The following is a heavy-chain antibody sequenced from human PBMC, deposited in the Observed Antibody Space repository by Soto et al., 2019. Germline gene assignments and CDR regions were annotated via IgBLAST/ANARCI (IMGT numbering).Heavy chain of an antibody. CDR3: ARRKNDYIWGSFPLDS. V-gene: IGHV4-59*08. D-gene: IGHD3-16*01. CDR1: GGSMSNYY. J-gene: IGHJ4*02. CDR2: IYYSGST. Sequence: SETLSLTCTVSGGSMSNYYWNWIRQPPGKGLEWVGYIYYSGSTDYNPSLKSRVTISVDTSKNQFSLNLSSVTAADSAVYYCARRKNDYIWGSFPLDSWGPGTLVTVSS.